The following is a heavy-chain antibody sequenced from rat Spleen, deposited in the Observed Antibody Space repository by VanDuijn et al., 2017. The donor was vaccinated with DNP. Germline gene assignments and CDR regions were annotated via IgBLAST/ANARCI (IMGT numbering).Heavy chain of an antibody. CDR1: GFTFSNAW. J-gene: IGHJ2*01. Sequence: EVQLVETGGNLVQPGKSLKLTCATSGFTFSNAWMYWVRQSPEKQLEWVASISFSGDNSYHRDSVKGRFTVSRDNAKSSLYLQMDSLRSEDTATYYCARGNYPGINTFDYWGQGVMVTVSS. CDR2: ISFSGDNS. V-gene: IGHV5-25*01. CDR3: ARGNYPGINTFDY. D-gene: IGHD1-4*01.